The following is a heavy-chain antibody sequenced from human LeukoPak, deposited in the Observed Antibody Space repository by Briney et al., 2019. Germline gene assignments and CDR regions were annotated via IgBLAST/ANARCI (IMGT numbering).Heavy chain of an antibody. Sequence: GGSLRLSCAASGFTVSSNYMSWVRQAPGKGLEWVSVIYSGGSTYYADSVKGGFTISRDNSKNTLYLQMNSLRAEDTAVYYCASGSGAGYSSSWPFDYWGQGTLVTVSS. V-gene: IGHV3-66*01. CDR1: GFTVSSNY. D-gene: IGHD6-13*01. CDR2: IYSGGST. J-gene: IGHJ4*02. CDR3: ASGSGAGYSSSWPFDY.